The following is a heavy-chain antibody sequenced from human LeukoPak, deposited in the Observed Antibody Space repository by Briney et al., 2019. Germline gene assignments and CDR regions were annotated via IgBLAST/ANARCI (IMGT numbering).Heavy chain of an antibody. D-gene: IGHD6-13*01. Sequence: GGSLRLSCAASGFTLRTYWMSWVRQAPGKGLEYVSAISINGGTTYYANSVKGRFTISRDNSKNTLYLQMGSLRAEDMAVYYCAKGYSSSWYWYFDLWGRGTLVTVSS. CDR2: ISINGGTT. CDR3: AKGYSSSWYWYFDL. CDR1: GFTLRTYW. V-gene: IGHV3-64*01. J-gene: IGHJ2*01.